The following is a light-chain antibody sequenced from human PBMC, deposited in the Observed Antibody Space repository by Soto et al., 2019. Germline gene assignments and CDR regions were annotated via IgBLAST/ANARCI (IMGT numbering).Light chain of an antibody. J-gene: IGKJ1*01. CDR3: QQSYSTPTWT. Sequence: EIQITQSPSSLSASVGDRVTITCRASQSISSYLNWYQQKPGKAPKLLVYAASSLQSGVPSRFSGSGSGTDFTLTISSMQTEDFATYYCQQSYSTPTWTFGQGTKVDIK. V-gene: IGKV1-39*01. CDR1: QSISSY. CDR2: AAS.